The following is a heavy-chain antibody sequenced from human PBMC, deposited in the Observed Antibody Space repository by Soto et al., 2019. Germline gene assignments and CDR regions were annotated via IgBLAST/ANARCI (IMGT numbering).Heavy chain of an antibody. CDR2: ISAYNGNT. CDR3: ATARQDGLTWSYYFDY. Sequence: ASVKGYCKTSGYTFTSYGISWVRQDTGQGLEWMGWISAYNGNTNYAQKLQGRVTMTTDTSTSTAYMELSSLRSEDTAIYYCATARQDGLTWSYYFDYWGPGTLVTVSS. V-gene: IGHV1-18*04. CDR1: GYTFTSYG. J-gene: IGHJ4*02. D-gene: IGHD6-6*01.